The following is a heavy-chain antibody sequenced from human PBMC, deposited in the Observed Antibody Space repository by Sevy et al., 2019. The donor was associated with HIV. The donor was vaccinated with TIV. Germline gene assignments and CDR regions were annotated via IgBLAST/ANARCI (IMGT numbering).Heavy chain of an antibody. D-gene: IGHD2-2*01. CDR1: GGTFSKYA. CDR3: ARDRGFSSTSEYGMDV. CDR2: IIPIFGTG. J-gene: IGHJ6*02. V-gene: IGHV1-69*13. Sequence: ASVKVSCKASGGTFSKYAITWVRQAPGQGLEWMGGIIPIFGTGNYGQKFQGRVTIIAAESTSTAYMELSSLRSEDTAVYYCARDRGFSSTSEYGMDVWGQGTTVTVSS.